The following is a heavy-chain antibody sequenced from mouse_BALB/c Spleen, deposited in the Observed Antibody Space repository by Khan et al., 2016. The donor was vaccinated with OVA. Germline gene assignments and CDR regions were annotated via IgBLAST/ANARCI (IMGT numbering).Heavy chain of an antibody. CDR1: GFSLSRYS. J-gene: IGHJ1*01. V-gene: IGHV2-6-4*01. Sequence: VQLQESGPGLVAPSQSLSITCTVSGFSLSRYSVHWVRQPPGKGLEWLGMIWVGGSTDYNSNLKSRLSIRKDNSQSQVFLKLTRLQTDDTAMYYWARNRDGGSYWYFDVWSAGTTVTGSA. CDR2: IWVGGST. D-gene: IGHD3-3*01. CDR3: ARNRDGGSYWYFDV.